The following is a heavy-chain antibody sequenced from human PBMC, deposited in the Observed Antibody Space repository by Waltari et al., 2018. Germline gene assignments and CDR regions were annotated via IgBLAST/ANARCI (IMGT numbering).Heavy chain of an antibody. V-gene: IGHV1-69*12. Sequence: QVHLVQSGAEVRKPGSSVRVSCEASGGKFGSYAITWVRQAPGQGLEWLAGIVPIVGTPNYAQKFQGRVKFAADESTSTAYMELSSLRSDDTAIYYCAKRIVGGPFDVWGQGTVVIVSS. D-gene: IGHD1-26*01. CDR2: IVPIVGTP. J-gene: IGHJ3*01. CDR1: GGKFGSYA. CDR3: AKRIVGGPFDV.